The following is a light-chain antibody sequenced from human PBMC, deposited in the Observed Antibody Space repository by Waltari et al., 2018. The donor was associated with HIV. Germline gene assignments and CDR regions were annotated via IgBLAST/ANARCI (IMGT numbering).Light chain of an antibody. CDR2: DAS. CDR1: QGISSA. V-gene: IGKV1-13*02. J-gene: IGKJ4*01. CDR3: QQFNSYPLT. Sequence: AIQLTQSPSSLSASVGDRVTITCRASQGISSALAWYQLKPGKAPKLLIYDASTLTSGVPSRFRGSGSGTDFTLTISSLQPGDFATYYCQQFNSYPLTFGGGSKVELQ.